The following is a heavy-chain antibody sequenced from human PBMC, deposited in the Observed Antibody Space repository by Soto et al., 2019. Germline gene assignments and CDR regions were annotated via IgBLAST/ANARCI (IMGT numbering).Heavy chain of an antibody. D-gene: IGHD5-12*01. J-gene: IGHJ4*02. CDR2: INTYNGMT. CDR3: AKSPRGEMATD. Sequence: QVQLVQSGGEVKKPGASVTVSCTASGYTFINYHITWVRQAPGQGLEWMAWINTYNGMTDYAQRFQVRVNMTRDISTSTAYMDLRNLGSDDAAVYFCAKSPRGEMATDWGQGTLVTVSS. CDR1: GYTFINYH. V-gene: IGHV1-18*01.